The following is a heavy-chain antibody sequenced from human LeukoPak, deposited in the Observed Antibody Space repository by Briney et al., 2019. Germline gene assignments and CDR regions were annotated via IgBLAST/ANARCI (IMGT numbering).Heavy chain of an antibody. CDR3: ARHRAGAGKYFDY. CDR2: IYYSEST. J-gene: IGHJ4*02. CDR1: GGSISSSGYY. V-gene: IGHV4-39*01. Sequence: SETLSLTCTVSGGSISSSGYYWGWIRQPPGKGLEWIGSIYYSESTYYNPSLKSRVTMSVDTSKYQFSLKVSSATAADTAVYYCARHRAGAGKYFDYWGQGTLVTVSS. D-gene: IGHD1-26*01.